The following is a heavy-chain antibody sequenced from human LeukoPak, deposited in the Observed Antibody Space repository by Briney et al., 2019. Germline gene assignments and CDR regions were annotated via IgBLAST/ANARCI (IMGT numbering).Heavy chain of an antibody. J-gene: IGHJ4*02. Sequence: GGSLRLSCAASGFTFSNYVMCWVRQAPGKGLEWVASISNDGINKYYADSVKGRFTISRDNSKSALYLQMSSLRAEDTALYYCARDGALDYWGQGTLVSVSS. CDR2: ISNDGINK. D-gene: IGHD3-16*01. CDR3: ARDGALDY. CDR1: GFTFSNYV. V-gene: IGHV3-30*15.